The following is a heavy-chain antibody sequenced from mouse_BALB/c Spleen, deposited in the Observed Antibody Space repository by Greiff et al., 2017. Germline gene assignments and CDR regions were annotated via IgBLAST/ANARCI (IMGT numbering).Heavy chain of an antibody. CDR3: ARERALYDGYYAWFAY. CDR1: GFTFSDYY. V-gene: IGHV5-4*02. J-gene: IGHJ3*01. D-gene: IGHD2-3*01. CDR2: ISDGGSYT. Sequence: EVKLQESGGGLVKPGGSLKLSCAASGFTFSDYYMYWVRQTPEKRLEWVATISDGGSYTYYPDSVKGRFTISRDNAKNNLYLQMSSLKSEDTAMYYCARERALYDGYYAWFAYWGQGTLVTVSA.